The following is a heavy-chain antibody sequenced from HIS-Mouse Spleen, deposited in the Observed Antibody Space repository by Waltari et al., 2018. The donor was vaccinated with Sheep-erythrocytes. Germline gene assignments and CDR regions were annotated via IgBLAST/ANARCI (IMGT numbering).Heavy chain of an antibody. D-gene: IGHD3-10*01. V-gene: IGHV4-39*07. CDR2: IYYSGST. CDR3: ARDYVPGIRGYFDY. CDR1: GCSISSSSYY. Sequence: QLQLQESGPGLVKPSETLSLTCTVPGCSISSSSYYWGWIRQPPGKGLEWIGSIYYSGSTYYNPSLKSRVTISVDTSKNQFSLKLSSVTAADTAVYYCARDYVPGIRGYFDYWGQGTLVTVSS. J-gene: IGHJ4*02.